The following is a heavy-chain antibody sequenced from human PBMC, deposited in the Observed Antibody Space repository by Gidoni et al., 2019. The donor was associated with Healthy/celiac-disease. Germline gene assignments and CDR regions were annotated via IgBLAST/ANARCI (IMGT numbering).Heavy chain of an antibody. J-gene: IGHJ4*02. Sequence: EVQLVESGGGLVQPGGSLRLSCAASGFTFSSYSMNWVRQAPGKGLEWVSYISSSSSTIYYADSVKGRFTISRDNAKNSLYLQMNSLRAEDTAVYYCARQWSTVTTVPFDYWGQGTLVTVSS. CDR1: GFTFSSYS. D-gene: IGHD4-17*01. CDR2: ISSSSSTI. V-gene: IGHV3-48*01. CDR3: ARQWSTVTTVPFDY.